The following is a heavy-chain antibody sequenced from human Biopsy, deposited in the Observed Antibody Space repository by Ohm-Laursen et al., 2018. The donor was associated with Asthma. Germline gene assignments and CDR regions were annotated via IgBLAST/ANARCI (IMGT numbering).Heavy chain of an antibody. J-gene: IGHJ6*02. CDR3: ARGSSSRLSQWELLVSGGKRAHSYYGMDV. CDR1: GGSFSSNY. CDR2: PPHRGYT. Sequence: GTLSLTCPVYGGSFSSNYWSWIRQTPGKGLEWLGEPPHRGYTHYNPSPSSRLTLSVDTSKNQFSLRLTSVTAADTAVYYCARGSSSRLSQWELLVSGGKRAHSYYGMDVWGQGTTVTVSS. V-gene: IGHV4-34*01. D-gene: IGHD1-26*01.